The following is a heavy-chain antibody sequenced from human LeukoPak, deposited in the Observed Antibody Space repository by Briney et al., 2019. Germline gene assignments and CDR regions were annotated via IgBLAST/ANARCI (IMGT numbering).Heavy chain of an antibody. V-gene: IGHV3-7*01. Sequence: PEGSLRLSCAASGFTFSRYWMTWVRQAPGKGLEWVANIKQDGSEKYYVDSVKGRFTISRDNAKNLLYLQMNSLRGEDTAVYYCASPFRIVVDVWGRGTLVTVSS. CDR1: GFTFSRYW. D-gene: IGHD1-26*01. J-gene: IGHJ2*01. CDR3: ASPFRIVVDV. CDR2: IKQDGSEK.